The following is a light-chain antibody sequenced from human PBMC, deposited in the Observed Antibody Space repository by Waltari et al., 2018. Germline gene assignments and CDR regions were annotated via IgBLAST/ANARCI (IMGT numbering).Light chain of an antibody. J-gene: IGLJ2*01. Sequence: QAVVTQEPSLTVSPGGTVTLTCDSSAGAVTSGNYPYWFQQKPGQAPRTLIYDTSNKYSWTPARFSGSLLGGKAALTLSGAQPEDEADYYCLVFYIDFVVFGGGTELTVL. CDR2: DTS. V-gene: IGLV7-46*01. CDR3: LVFYIDFVV. CDR1: AGAVTSGNY.